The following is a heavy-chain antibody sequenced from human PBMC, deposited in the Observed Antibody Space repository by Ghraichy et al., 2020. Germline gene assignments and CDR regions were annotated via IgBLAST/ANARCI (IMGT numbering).Heavy chain of an antibody. CDR3: ARSGPFEYSSLAWDY. CDR1: GGSVSSGSYY. Sequence: GSLRLSCTVSGGSVSSGSYYWSWIRQPPGKGLEWIGYISYSGSTNYNPSLKSRVTISVDTSKNQLSLKLSSVTAADTAEYYCARSGPFEYSSLAWDYWGQGSLFTVS. V-gene: IGHV4-61*01. J-gene: IGHJ4*02. D-gene: IGHD6-6*01. CDR2: ISYSGST.